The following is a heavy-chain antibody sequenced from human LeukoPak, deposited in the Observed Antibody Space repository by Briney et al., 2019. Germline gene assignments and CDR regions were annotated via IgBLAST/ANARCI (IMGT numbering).Heavy chain of an antibody. J-gene: IGHJ4*02. V-gene: IGHV3-23*01. CDR1: GFTFSSYA. CDR2: ISGSGGST. D-gene: IGHD6-13*01. Sequence: GGSLRLSCAASGFTFSSYAMSWVRQAPGEGLEWVSAISGSGGSTYYADSVKGRFTISRDNSKNTLYLQMNSLRAEDTAVYYCAKKKGAGSSCFDYWGQGTLVTVSS. CDR3: AKKKGAGSSCFDY.